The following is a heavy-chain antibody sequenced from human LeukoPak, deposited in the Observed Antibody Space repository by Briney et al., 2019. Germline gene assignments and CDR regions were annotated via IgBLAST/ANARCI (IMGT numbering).Heavy chain of an antibody. CDR1: GFTFSSYA. CDR2: ISYDGSNR. Sequence: GGSLRLSCTASGFTFSSYAMHWVRQAPGKGLEWVAVISYDGSNRYYADSVRGRFTISRDNAKSSLYLQMNSLRAEDTALYYCARDQGQGVDFFDFWGQGVLVTVSS. D-gene: IGHD2-15*01. V-gene: IGHV3-30*04. CDR3: ARDQGQGVDFFDF. J-gene: IGHJ4*02.